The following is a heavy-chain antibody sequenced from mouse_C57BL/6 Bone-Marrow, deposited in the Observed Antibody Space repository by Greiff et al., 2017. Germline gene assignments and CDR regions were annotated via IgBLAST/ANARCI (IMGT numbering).Heavy chain of an antibody. V-gene: IGHV5-4*01. J-gene: IGHJ4*01. CDR1: GFTFSSYA. D-gene: IGHD3-2*02. CDR2: ISDGGSYT. Sequence: EVQLVESGGGLVKPGGSLKLSCAASGFTFSSYAMSWVRQTPEKRLEWVATISDGGSYTYYPDNVKGRFTISRDNAKNNLYLQMSHLKSEDTAMYYCAGGGLRLHYYAMDYWGQGTSVTVSS. CDR3: AGGGLRLHYYAMDY.